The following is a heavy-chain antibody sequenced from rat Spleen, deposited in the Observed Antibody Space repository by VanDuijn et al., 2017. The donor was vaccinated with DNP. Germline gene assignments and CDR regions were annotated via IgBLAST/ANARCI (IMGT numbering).Heavy chain of an antibody. CDR3: TRHRSDTISMDA. V-gene: IGHV5S13*01. D-gene: IGHD2-2*01. Sequence: EVRLVESGGALVQPGRSLKLSCAASGFTFSNYGMAWVRQASTKGLEWVASITIGGRNTYYRDSVKGRFTISRDDAKNTQYLQMDGLRSEDTATYYCTRHRSDTISMDAWGQGTSVTVSS. CDR2: ITIGGRNT. J-gene: IGHJ4*01. CDR1: GFTFSNYG.